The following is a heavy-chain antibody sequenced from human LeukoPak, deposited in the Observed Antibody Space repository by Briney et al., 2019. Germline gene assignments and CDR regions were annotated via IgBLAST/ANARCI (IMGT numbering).Heavy chain of an antibody. CDR1: GFTFSSYS. CDR3: ARDAPSPGAAHSSSYYFDY. Sequence: GSLRLSCAASGFTFSSYSMHWVRQAPGKGLEWVAVLSYDGSNEYYTDSVKGRFTISRDNSKNTVLLQMNSLRIEDTAEYYCARDAPSPGAAHSSSYYFDYWGQGTLVTVSS. V-gene: IGHV3-30-3*01. J-gene: IGHJ4*02. CDR2: LSYDGSNE. D-gene: IGHD6-13*01.